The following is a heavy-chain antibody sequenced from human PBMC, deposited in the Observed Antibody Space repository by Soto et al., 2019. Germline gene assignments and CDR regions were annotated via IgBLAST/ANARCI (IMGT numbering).Heavy chain of an antibody. V-gene: IGHV1-3*01. CDR3: XXXXXXXXXXDS. J-gene: IGHJ4*02. Sequence: QVQFVQSGAEVKKPGASVKVSCKTPGYTFTRYNIHWVRQAPGQRLEWMGWINVGNGNTRYSQKFQGRLTLTRDTXXXXXXXXXXXXXXXXXXXXXXXXXXXXXXXXDSWGQGTLVTVSS. CDR1: GYTFTRYN. CDR2: INVGNGNT.